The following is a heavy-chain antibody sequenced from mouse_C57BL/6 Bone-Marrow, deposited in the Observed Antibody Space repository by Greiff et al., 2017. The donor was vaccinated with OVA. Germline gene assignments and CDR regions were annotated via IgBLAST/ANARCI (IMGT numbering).Heavy chain of an antibody. J-gene: IGHJ1*03. CDR1: GYTFTSYG. CDR3: ASYDYFYWYFDV. Sequence: VMLVESGAELARPGASVKLSCKASGYTFTSYGISWVKQRTGQGLEWIGEIYPRSGNTYYNEKFKGKATLTADKSSSTAYMELRSLTSEDSAVYFCASYDYFYWYFDVWGTGTTVTVSS. D-gene: IGHD2-4*01. V-gene: IGHV1-81*01. CDR2: IYPRSGNT.